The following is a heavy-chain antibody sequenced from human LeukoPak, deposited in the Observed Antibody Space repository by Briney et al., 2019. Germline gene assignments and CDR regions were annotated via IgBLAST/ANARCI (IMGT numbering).Heavy chain of an antibody. CDR1: GGSLSSYY. Sequence: SETLSLTCIVSGGSLSSYYWSWLRQPPGKGLAGMGFISNTGRTNYSPSLKSRVTMLLDTSRNQFSLKLSSVTAADTAVYYCARHSEVSGSHSLEYYFDSWGQGTLVTVSS. CDR3: ARHSEVSGSHSLEYYFDS. CDR2: ISNTGRT. V-gene: IGHV4-59*08. D-gene: IGHD1-26*01. J-gene: IGHJ4*02.